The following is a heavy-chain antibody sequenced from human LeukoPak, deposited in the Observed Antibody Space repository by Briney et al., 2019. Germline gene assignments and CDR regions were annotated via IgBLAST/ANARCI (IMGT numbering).Heavy chain of an antibody. CDR3: ARPGSGSFVYFDY. CDR2: IYTGGTT. D-gene: IGHD3-10*01. J-gene: IGHJ4*02. V-gene: IGHV3-66*04. Sequence: TGGSLRLSCAASGFTFSSYGMHWVRQAPGKGLEWVSIIYTGGTTYYADSVKGRFTISRDNSKNTLYLQMNSLRAEDTAVYYCARPGSGSFVYFDYWGQGTLVTVSS. CDR1: GFTFSSYG.